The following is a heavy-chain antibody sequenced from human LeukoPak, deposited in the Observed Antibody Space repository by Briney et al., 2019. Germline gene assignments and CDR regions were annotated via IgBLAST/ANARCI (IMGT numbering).Heavy chain of an antibody. CDR1: GFTFSSYS. CDR2: ISSSSSTI. V-gene: IGHV3-48*01. Sequence: GGSLRLSCAASGFTFSSYSMNWVRQAPGKGLEWVSYISSSSSTIYCADSVKGRFTISRDNAKNSLYLQMNSLRAEDTAVYYCARAFGYWGQGTLVTVSS. CDR3: ARAFGY. J-gene: IGHJ4*02.